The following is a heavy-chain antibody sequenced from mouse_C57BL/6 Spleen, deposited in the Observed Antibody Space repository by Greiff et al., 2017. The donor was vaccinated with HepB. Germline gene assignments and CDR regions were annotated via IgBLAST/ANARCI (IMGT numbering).Heavy chain of an antibody. CDR3: ARCYYDYDEAWFAY. V-gene: IGHV5-6*02. CDR1: GFTFSSYG. D-gene: IGHD2-4*01. CDR2: ISSGGSYT. Sequence: EVMLVESGRDLVKPGGSLKLSCAASGFTFSSYGMSWVRQTPDKRLEWVATISSGGSYTYYPDSVKGRFTISRDNAKNTLYLQMSSLKSEDTAMYYCARCYYDYDEAWFAYWGQGTLVTVSA. J-gene: IGHJ3*01.